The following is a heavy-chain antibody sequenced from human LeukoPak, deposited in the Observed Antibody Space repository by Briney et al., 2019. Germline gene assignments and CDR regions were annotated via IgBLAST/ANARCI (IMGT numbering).Heavy chain of an antibody. CDR3: ARVAAAVPDY. CDR1: GFTFTTYW. V-gene: IGHV3-7*04. J-gene: IGHJ4*02. CDR2: IQQDGGDK. D-gene: IGHD6-13*01. Sequence: PGGSLRLSCAAAGFTFTTYWMAWVRRAPGKGLEWVANIQQDGGDKYYMDSVKGRFTISRDNANNALHLQVNSLRDEDTAVYYCARVAAAVPDYWGQGTLVTVSS.